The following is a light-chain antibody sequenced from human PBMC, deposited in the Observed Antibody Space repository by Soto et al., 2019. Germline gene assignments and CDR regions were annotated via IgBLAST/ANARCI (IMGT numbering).Light chain of an antibody. Sequence: EIVLTQSPATLSLSPGERATLSCRASQSVSSSLGWYQQIPGQAPRLLIYDASNRATGIPARFSGSGSGTDFTLPIRNLEPGDFAVCDCQQRSNWPLSFRQGTKLELK. CDR3: QQRSNWPLS. V-gene: IGKV3-11*01. J-gene: IGKJ2*03. CDR1: QSVSSS. CDR2: DAS.